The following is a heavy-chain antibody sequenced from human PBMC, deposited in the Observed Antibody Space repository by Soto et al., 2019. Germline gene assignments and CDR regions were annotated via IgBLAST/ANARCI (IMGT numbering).Heavy chain of an antibody. J-gene: IGHJ5*02. CDR3: TTNIVSDH. CDR2: IKNKGDGGTT. D-gene: IGHD2-21*01. Sequence: GGSLSLSCAASGFPFSNAWMNWVRQAPGKGLEWVGRIKNKGDGGTTDYAAPVKGRFIISRDDSKNTLNLQMNSLKTEDTAVYYCTTNIVSDHWGQGTLVTVSS. CDR1: GFPFSNAW. V-gene: IGHV3-15*01.